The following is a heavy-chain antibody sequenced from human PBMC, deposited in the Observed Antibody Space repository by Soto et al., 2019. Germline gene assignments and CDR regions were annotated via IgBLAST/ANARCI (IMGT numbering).Heavy chain of an antibody. CDR3: ARTPEFVVVPAAINYYYYGMDV. D-gene: IGHD2-2*02. Sequence: PSETLSLTCAVYGGSFSGYYWGWIRQPPGKGLEWIGEINHSGSTTYNPSLKSRVTISVDTSKNQFSLKLSSVTAADTAVYYCARTPEFVVVPAAINYYYYGMDVWGQGTTVTVSS. CDR1: GGSFSGYY. J-gene: IGHJ6*02. CDR2: INHSGST. V-gene: IGHV4-34*01.